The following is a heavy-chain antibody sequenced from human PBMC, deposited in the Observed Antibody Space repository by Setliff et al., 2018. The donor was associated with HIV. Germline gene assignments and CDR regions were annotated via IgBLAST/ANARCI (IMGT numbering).Heavy chain of an antibody. CDR2: ISPIIDTT. D-gene: IGHD6-13*01. CDR3: ATMSRSSRNWAIFDY. J-gene: IGHJ4*02. Sequence: GASVNVSCKTSGVSFDMHTISWVRQAPGQGLEFVGSISPIIDTTNYEQKFQGRVTITADKSENTTYMELRSLMSEDTAIYYGATMSRSSRNWAIFDYWGQGVLVTVSS. V-gene: IGHV1-69*08. CDR1: GVSFDMHT.